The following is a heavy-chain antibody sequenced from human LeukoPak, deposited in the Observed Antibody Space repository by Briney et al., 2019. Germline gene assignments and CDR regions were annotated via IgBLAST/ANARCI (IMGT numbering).Heavy chain of an antibody. CDR3: ASPYPREYCSSSSCYFNY. CDR1: GCSFTRYW. CDR2: IYPGDSDT. D-gene: IGHD2/OR15-2a*01. V-gene: IGHV5-51*01. Sequence: GEALKISCNGAGCSFTRYWIGWVRQLPGKGLEGMGIIYPGDSDTRYSPSFQGQVTMSADKSISTAYLQWSSLKASDSAMYYCASPYPREYCSSSSCYFNYWGQGTLVTVSS. J-gene: IGHJ4*02.